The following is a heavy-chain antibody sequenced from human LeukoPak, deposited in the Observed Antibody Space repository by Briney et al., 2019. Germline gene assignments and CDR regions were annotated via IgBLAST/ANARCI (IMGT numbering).Heavy chain of an antibody. D-gene: IGHD6-13*01. V-gene: IGHV4-4*07. Sequence: SETLSLTCTVSGGSISSCYWSWIRQPAGKGLEWIGRIYSSGSTDYNPSLKSRVTMSVDTSKNQFSLKMRSVTAADTAVYYCARGIAAASERAFDIGGQGTMVTVSS. CDR2: IYSSGST. CDR3: ARGIAAASERAFDI. CDR1: GGSISSCY. J-gene: IGHJ3*02.